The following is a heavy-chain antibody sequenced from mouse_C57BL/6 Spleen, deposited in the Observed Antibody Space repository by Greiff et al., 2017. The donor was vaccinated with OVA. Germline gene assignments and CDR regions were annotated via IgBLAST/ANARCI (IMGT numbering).Heavy chain of an antibody. CDR2: IDPETGGT. D-gene: IGHD2-5*01. Sequence: VKVVESGAELVRPGASVTLSCKASGYTFTDYEMHWVKQTPVHGLEWIGAIDPETGGTAYNQKFKGKAILTADKSSSTAYMELRSLTSEDSAVYYCTRYYYSNYLGAMDYWGQGTSVTVSS. J-gene: IGHJ4*01. CDR1: GYTFTDYE. V-gene: IGHV1-15*01. CDR3: TRYYYSNYLGAMDY.